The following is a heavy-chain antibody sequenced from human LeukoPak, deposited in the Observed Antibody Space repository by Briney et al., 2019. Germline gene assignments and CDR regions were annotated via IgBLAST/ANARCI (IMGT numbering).Heavy chain of an antibody. CDR2: IYPSDSDT. CDR3: ARPLLYFGESPPGY. CDR1: GYSFTNYW. D-gene: IGHD3-10*01. J-gene: IGHJ4*02. V-gene: IGHV5-51*01. Sequence: GESLKISCKASGYSFTNYWIGWVRQMPGKGLEWMGIIYPSDSDTRYSPSFQGQVTISVDKSISTAYLQWSSLKASDTAMYYCARPLLYFGESPPGYWGQGTLVTVSS.